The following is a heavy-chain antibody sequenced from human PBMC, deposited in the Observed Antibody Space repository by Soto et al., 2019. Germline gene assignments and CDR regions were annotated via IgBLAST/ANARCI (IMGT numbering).Heavy chain of an antibody. V-gene: IGHV4-39*01. Sequence: QLQLQESGPGLVKPSETLSLTCTVSGGSVSISSSTYYWGWIRQPSEKGLEWIGSISYNGRTYYTPSLKSRVTISVDTSKNQFSLKLNSVTAADTAMYYCARHKTEYGMDVW. J-gene: IGHJ6*01. CDR3: ARHKTEYGMDV. CDR2: ISYNGRT. CDR1: GGSVSISSSTYY.